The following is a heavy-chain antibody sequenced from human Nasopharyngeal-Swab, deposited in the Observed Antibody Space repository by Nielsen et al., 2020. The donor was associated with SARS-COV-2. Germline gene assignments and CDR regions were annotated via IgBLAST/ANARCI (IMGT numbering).Heavy chain of an antibody. CDR1: GFTFSNYR. CDR3: ARGRGSSTSMIGY. J-gene: IGHJ4*02. D-gene: IGHD2/OR15-2a*01. Sequence: GESLKISCAASGFTFSNYRMHWVRQAPGKGLVWVSRINGDGSSLNYADFVKGRFTISTDNAQSTLYLEMNSLRAEDTAVYYCARGRGSSTSMIGYWGQGTLVTVSS. CDR2: INGDGSSL. V-gene: IGHV3-74*01.